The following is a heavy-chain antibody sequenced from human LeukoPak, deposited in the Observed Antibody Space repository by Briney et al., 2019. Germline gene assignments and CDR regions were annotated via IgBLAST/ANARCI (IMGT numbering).Heavy chain of an antibody. CDR1: GFTFSSYG. J-gene: IGHJ4*02. Sequence: GGTLRLSCAASGFTFSSYGMSWVRQAPGKGLEWVSSISGSGGSTYYADSVRGQFAISRDNSKNTVYLQMNSLRAEDTAVYYCAKFVAGAGTGAIDYWGQGTLVTVSS. CDR3: AKFVAGAGTGAIDY. V-gene: IGHV3-23*01. D-gene: IGHD6-13*01. CDR2: ISGSGGST.